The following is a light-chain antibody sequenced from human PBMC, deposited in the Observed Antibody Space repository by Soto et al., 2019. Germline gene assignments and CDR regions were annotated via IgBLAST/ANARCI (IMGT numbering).Light chain of an antibody. CDR2: GAS. CDR3: QQYGSAAPIT. Sequence: EIVLTQSPGTLSLSPGERATLSCRASQSVSSNYLAWYQQKPGQAPSLLIYGASSRATGIPDRFSGSGSGTDFTLTISRLEPEDFGMYYCQQYGSAAPITFGQGIRVEIE. CDR1: QSVSSNY. J-gene: IGKJ5*01. V-gene: IGKV3-20*01.